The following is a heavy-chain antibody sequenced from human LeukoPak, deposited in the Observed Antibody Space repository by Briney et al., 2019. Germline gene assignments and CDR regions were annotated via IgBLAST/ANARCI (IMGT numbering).Heavy chain of an antibody. Sequence: SETLSLTCTVSGGSISSYYWSWIRQPPGKGLEWIGYIYYSGSTNYNPSLKSRVTISVDTSKNQFSLKLSSVTAADTAVYYCASYYDSSGSDAFDIWGQGTMVTVSS. J-gene: IGHJ3*02. CDR1: GGSISSYY. CDR2: IYYSGST. V-gene: IGHV4-59*01. D-gene: IGHD3-22*01. CDR3: ASYYDSSGSDAFDI.